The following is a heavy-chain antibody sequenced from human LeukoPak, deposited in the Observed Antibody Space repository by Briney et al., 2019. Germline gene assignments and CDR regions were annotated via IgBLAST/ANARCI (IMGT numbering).Heavy chain of an antibody. D-gene: IGHD3-10*01. J-gene: IGHJ5*02. CDR3: ARNVAMVRDWFDP. Sequence: SVKVSCKASGYTFTSYAMNWVRQAPGQGLEWMGGIIPIFGTANYAQKFQGRVTITADESTSTAYMELSSLRSEDTAVYYCARNVAMVRDWFDPWGQGTLVTVSS. CDR2: IIPIFGTA. V-gene: IGHV1-69*13. CDR1: GYTFTSYA.